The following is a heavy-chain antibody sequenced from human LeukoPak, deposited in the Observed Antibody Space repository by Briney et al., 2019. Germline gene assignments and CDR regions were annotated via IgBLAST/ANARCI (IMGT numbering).Heavy chain of an antibody. J-gene: IGHJ4*02. D-gene: IGHD6-6*01. Sequence: PSETLSLTCTVSGGSISSYYWSWIRQPAGKGLEWIGYIYYSGSTYYNPSLKSRVTISVDTSKNQFSLKLSSVTAADTAVYYCAREGIAARPGEDYFDYWGQGTLVTVSS. CDR2: IYYSGST. V-gene: IGHV4-59*06. CDR1: GGSISSYY. CDR3: AREGIAARPGEDYFDY.